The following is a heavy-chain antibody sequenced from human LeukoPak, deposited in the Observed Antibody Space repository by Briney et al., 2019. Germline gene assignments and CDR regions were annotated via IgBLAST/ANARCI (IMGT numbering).Heavy chain of an antibody. D-gene: IGHD1-1*01. Sequence: SETLSLTCNVSGGSINYYYWSWIRQPPGKRLEWIGHIYYTGSTNYNPSLKSRVTISIDTSKNQFSLKLTSVTATDTAVYFCARYHPTGSSLDVWGQGTTVTVSS. V-gene: IGHV4-59*13. CDR3: ARYHPTGSSLDV. J-gene: IGHJ6*02. CDR1: GGSINYYY. CDR2: IYYTGST.